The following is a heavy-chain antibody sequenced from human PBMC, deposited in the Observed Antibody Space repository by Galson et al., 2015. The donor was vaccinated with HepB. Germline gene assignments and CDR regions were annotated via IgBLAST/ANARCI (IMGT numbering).Heavy chain of an antibody. CDR3: ARDSSVQWLVPGRLLDY. V-gene: IGHV3-30*04. CDR1: GFTFSSYA. Sequence: SLRLSCAASGFTFSSYAMHWVRQAPGKGLEWVAVISYDGSNKYYADSVKGRFTISRDNSKNTLYLQMNSLRAEDTAVYYCARDSSVQWLVPGRLLDYWGQGTLVTVSS. CDR2: ISYDGSNK. D-gene: IGHD6-19*01. J-gene: IGHJ4*02.